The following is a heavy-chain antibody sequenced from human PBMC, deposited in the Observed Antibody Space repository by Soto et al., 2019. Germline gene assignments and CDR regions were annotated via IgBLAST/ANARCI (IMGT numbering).Heavy chain of an antibody. D-gene: IGHD2-21*02. CDR2: ISYNGNT. Sequence: SETLSLTCTVSGGSVNSVAYSWSWIRQPPGKGLQWIGYISYNGNTRYNPSLNSRVTISVDTSKNQFSLNLSSVTAADTAVYYCAIGRRWVTGAYFDSWGQGTLVTVSS. V-gene: IGHV4-61*08. J-gene: IGHJ4*02. CDR3: AIGRRWVTGAYFDS. CDR1: GGSVNSVAYS.